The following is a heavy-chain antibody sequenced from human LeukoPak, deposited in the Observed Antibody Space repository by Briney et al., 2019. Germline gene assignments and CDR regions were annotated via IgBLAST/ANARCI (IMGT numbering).Heavy chain of an antibody. D-gene: IGHD6-13*01. J-gene: IGHJ6*03. CDR2: IIPIFGTA. CDR1: GGTFSSYA. CDR3: ARVNGSIKEYYYYYMDV. Sequence: ASVKVSCKASGGTFSSYAISWVRQAPGQGLEWMGGIIPIFGTANYAQTFQGRVTNTADESTSPANLELSSLRSEDTAVYYCARVNGSIKEYYYYYMDVLGKGTTVTVSS. V-gene: IGHV1-69*13.